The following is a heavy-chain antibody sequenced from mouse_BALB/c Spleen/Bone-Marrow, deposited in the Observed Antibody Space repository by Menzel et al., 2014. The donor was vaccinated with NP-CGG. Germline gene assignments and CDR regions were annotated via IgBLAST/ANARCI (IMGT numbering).Heavy chain of an antibody. CDR3: ALLLRYYAMDY. CDR1: GLNIKDTY. J-gene: IGHJ4*01. CDR2: IDPANGNT. V-gene: IGHV14-3*02. D-gene: IGHD1-1*01. Sequence: EVQVVESGAELVKPGASVKLSCTASGLNIKDTYMHWVKQRPEQGLEWIGRIDPANGNTKYDPKFQGKATITADTSSNTAYLQLSSLTSEDTAVYYCALLLRYYAMDYWGQGTSVTVSS.